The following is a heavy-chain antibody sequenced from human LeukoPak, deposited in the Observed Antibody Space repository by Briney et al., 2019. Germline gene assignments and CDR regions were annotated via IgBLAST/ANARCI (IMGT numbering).Heavy chain of an antibody. D-gene: IGHD2-2*01. J-gene: IGHJ4*02. CDR2: INHSGST. CDR1: GGSFSGYY. V-gene: IGHV4-34*01. CDR3: VRRGYCSTSNCYEGAFDY. Sequence: SETLSLTCAVYGGSFSGYYWSWIRQPPGKGLEWIGEINHSGSTNYNPSLKSRVTISVDTSKNQFSLKLSSVTAADTALYYCVRRGYCSTSNCYEGAFDYWGQGTLVTVSS.